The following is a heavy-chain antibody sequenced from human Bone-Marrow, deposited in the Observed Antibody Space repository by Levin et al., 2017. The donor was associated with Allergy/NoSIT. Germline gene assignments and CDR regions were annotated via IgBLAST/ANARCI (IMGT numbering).Heavy chain of an antibody. D-gene: IGHD3-3*01. CDR1: GFSFSDSA. J-gene: IGHJ6*03. CDR3: SRLGYFDFWSGYSGYYYYMDV. V-gene: IGHV3-73*01. CDR2: IRSKANIYVT. Sequence: GGSLRLSCAASGFSFSDSAIHWVRQASGKGLEWLGRIRSKANIYVTAYAASVKGRFTISRDDSKNTAYLQMNSLKSDDSAVYYCSRLGYFDFWSGYSGYYYYMDVWGKGTTVTVSS.